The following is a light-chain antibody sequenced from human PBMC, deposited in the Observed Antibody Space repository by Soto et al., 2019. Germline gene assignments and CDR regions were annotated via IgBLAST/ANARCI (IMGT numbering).Light chain of an antibody. CDR1: NSDVSGYNS. CDR2: DVT. CDR3: CSYAGSYTLMV. J-gene: IGLJ3*02. Sequence: QSALTQPRSVSGSPGQSVTISCTGTNSDVSGYNSVSWYQQHPGKAPKLMIYDVTKRPSGVPDRFSGSKSGNTASLTISGLQAEDEADYYCCSYAGSYTLMVFGGGTKLTVL. V-gene: IGLV2-11*01.